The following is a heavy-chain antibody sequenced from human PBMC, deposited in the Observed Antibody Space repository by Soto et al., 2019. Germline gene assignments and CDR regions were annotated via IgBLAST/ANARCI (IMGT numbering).Heavy chain of an antibody. Sequence: GGSLRLSCAASGFTFSDHYMDWVRQGPGKGLEWVGRIRIKPRGYTTEYAASVKGRFTISRDDSQKSLYLQMNSLKTEDTAMYFCVRGTDDNTQFYLDFWGNGIMVTVSS. CDR2: IRIKPRGYTT. J-gene: IGHJ6*03. V-gene: IGHV3-72*01. CDR1: GFTFSDHY. CDR3: VRGTDDNTQFYLDF. D-gene: IGHD1-1*01.